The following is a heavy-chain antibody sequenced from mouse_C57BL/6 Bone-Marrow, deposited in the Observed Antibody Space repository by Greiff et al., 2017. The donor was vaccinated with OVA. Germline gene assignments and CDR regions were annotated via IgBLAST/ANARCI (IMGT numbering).Heavy chain of an antibody. CDR3: ARGDYGSSRYYAMDY. CDR1: GFTFSSYA. V-gene: IGHV5-4*03. Sequence: DVMLVESGGGLVKPGGSLKLSCAASGFTFSSYAMSWVRQTPEKRLEWVATISDGGSYTYYPDNVKGRFTISRDNAKNNLYLQMSHLKSEDTAMYYCARGDYGSSRYYAMDYWGQGTSVTVSS. J-gene: IGHJ4*01. CDR2: ISDGGSYT. D-gene: IGHD1-1*01.